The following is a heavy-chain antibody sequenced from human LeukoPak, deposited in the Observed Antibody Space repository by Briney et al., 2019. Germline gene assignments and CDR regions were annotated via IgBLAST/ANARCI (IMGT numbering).Heavy chain of an antibody. CDR1: GGSFSGYY. D-gene: IGHD3-9*01. Sequence: PSETLSLTCAVYGGSFSGYYWSWIRQPPGKGLEWIGEINQSGSTNYNPSLKSRVTISVDTSKNQSSLKLSSVTAADTAVYYCARATYYDILTGYLQGDYYYGMDVWGQGTTVTVSS. V-gene: IGHV4-34*01. CDR2: INQSGST. J-gene: IGHJ6*02. CDR3: ARATYYDILTGYLQGDYYYGMDV.